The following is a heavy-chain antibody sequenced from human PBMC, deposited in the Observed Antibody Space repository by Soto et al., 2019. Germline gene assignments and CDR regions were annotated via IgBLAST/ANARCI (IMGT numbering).Heavy chain of an antibody. Sequence: QVQLVQSGAEVKKPGASVKVSCKASGYTFTSYGISWVRQAPGQGLEWMGWISAYNGNTNYAQKLQGRVTLTTDTSTSTAYMEMRSLRSDDAAVYYCARDLSEWLRLEGDWFDPWGQGTLVTVSS. V-gene: IGHV1-18*01. CDR2: ISAYNGNT. J-gene: IGHJ5*02. CDR1: GYTFTSYG. CDR3: ARDLSEWLRLEGDWFDP. D-gene: IGHD5-12*01.